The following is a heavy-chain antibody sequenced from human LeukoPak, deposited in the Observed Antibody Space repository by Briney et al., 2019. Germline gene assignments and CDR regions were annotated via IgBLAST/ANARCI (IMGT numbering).Heavy chain of an antibody. V-gene: IGHV4-59*01. J-gene: IGHJ6*03. Sequence: PSETLSLTCTVSGDSISNYYWSWIRQPPGEGLEWIGYIYNSGSTNLNPSLKSRVTISVDTSKNQLSLKLGSVTAADTAAYTCARGGGFFPDYYYYMDVWGKGTTVTVSS. CDR2: IYNSGST. CDR3: ARGGGFFPDYYYYMDV. D-gene: IGHD3-3*01. CDR1: GDSISNYY.